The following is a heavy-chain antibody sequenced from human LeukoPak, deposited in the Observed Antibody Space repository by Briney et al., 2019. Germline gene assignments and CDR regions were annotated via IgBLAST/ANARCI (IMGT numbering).Heavy chain of an antibody. CDR3: ARGWLLDIAGPFDY. CDR1: GYTFTGYY. Sequence: GASVKVCCKASGYTFTGYYMHWVRQAPGQGLEWMGWINPNSGGTNYAQKFQGRVTMTRDTSISTAYMELSRLRSDDTAVYYCARGWLLDIAGPFDYWGQGTLVTVSS. CDR2: INPNSGGT. V-gene: IGHV1-2*02. J-gene: IGHJ4*02. D-gene: IGHD2-15*01.